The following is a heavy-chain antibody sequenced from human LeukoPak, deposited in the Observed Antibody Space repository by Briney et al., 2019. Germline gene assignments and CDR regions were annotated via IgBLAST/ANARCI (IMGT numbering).Heavy chain of an antibody. D-gene: IGHD3-22*01. V-gene: IGHV3-7*01. CDR1: GFTFSNYW. J-gene: IGHJ2*01. CDR3: ARVQRRMIVVRTRNCYFDL. Sequence: GGSLRLPCAASGFTFSNYWMSWVGHAPDKGLEWLANINQDGSEIYYVDSVKGRFTISRDNGKNSLYLQINSLRADDTAVYYCARVQRRMIVVRTRNCYFDLWGRGTLVTVSS. CDR2: INQDGSEI.